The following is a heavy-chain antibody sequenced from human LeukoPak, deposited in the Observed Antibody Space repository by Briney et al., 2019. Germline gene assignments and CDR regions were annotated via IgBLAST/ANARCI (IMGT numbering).Heavy chain of an antibody. J-gene: IGHJ4*02. D-gene: IGHD3-10*01. CDR3: ARDHGSGRADY. CDR2: IYTSGST. Sequence: PSETLSLTCTVSGGSISSGSYYWSWIRQPAGKGLEWIGRIYTSGSTNYNPSLKSRVTISVGTSKNQFSLKLSSVTAADTAVYYCARDHGSGRADYWGQGTLVTVSS. CDR1: GGSISSGSYY. V-gene: IGHV4-61*02.